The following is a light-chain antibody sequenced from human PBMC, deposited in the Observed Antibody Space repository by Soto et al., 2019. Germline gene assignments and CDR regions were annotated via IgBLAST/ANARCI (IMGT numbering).Light chain of an antibody. CDR2: EDS. V-gene: IGLV2-23*02. J-gene: IGLJ1*01. CDR1: SSDVGYYNL. Sequence: QSALTQPASVSASHGQSITISCTGASSDVGYYNLVSWYQQHPGKAPKLMIYEDSKRPSGVSNRFSGSKSGNTASLTISGLQAEDEADYYCCSYASSSTVFGTGTKVTVL. CDR3: CSYASSSTV.